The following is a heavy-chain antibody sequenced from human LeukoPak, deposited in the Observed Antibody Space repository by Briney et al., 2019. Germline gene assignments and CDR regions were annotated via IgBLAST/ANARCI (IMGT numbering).Heavy chain of an antibody. CDR3: AKIREAYCGGDCYSVPDDY. D-gene: IGHD2-21*02. Sequence: GGSLRLSCAASGFTFSSYGMHWVRQTPGKGLEWVAFIRYDGSNKYYADSVKGRFTITRDNSKNTLYLQMNSLRAEDTAVYYCAKIREAYCGGDCYSVPDDYWGQGMLVIVSS. CDR1: GFTFSSYG. J-gene: IGHJ4*02. V-gene: IGHV3-30*02. CDR2: IRYDGSNK.